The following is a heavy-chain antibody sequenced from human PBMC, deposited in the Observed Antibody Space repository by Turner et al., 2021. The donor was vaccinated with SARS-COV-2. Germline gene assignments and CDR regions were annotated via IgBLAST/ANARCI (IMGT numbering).Heavy chain of an antibody. J-gene: IGHJ1*01. CDR3: GYHGSFVVHH. CDR1: GFSLSTSGVG. Sequence: QITLKESGPTLVKPTQTLTLTCTFSGFSLSTSGVGVTWIRQPPGKALEWLANIYSNDLKYYSPSLKSRLTITKDTSKNQVVLTMTNMDPVDTATYHCGYHGSFVVHHWGQGTLVTVSS. D-gene: IGHD2-15*01. V-gene: IGHV2-5*01. CDR2: IYSNDLK.